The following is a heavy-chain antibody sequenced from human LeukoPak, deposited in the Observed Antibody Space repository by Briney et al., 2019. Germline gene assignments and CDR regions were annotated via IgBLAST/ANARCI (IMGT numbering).Heavy chain of an antibody. V-gene: IGHV3-11*01. CDR2: ISSSGSTI. CDR3: ARERAIASLRPYYFDY. D-gene: IGHD6-6*01. Sequence: PGGSLRLSCAASGFTFSDYYMSSIRQAPGKGLEWISYISSSGSTIYYADSVKGRFTISRDNARNSLYLQMNSLRAEDTAVYYCARERAIASLRPYYFDYWGQGTLVTVSS. J-gene: IGHJ4*02. CDR1: GFTFSDYY.